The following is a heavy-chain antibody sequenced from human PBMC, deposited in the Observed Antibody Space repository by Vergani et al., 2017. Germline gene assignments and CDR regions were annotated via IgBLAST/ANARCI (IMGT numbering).Heavy chain of an antibody. J-gene: IGHJ6*03. Sequence: VQVVESGGGLVQPGGSLRLSCAASGFTFGDHGIHWVRRAPGKGLEWVALISYDGTNKYYTNSVRGRFTISRDNSKSTLFLQMSSLRVEDMAVYYCARDRGDWRYSRYFYNYYMDVWGKGTTVTVSS. CDR2: ISYDGTNK. D-gene: IGHD2-8*02. V-gene: IGHV3-30-3*01. CDR1: GFTFGDHG. CDR3: ARDRGDWRYSRYFYNYYMDV.